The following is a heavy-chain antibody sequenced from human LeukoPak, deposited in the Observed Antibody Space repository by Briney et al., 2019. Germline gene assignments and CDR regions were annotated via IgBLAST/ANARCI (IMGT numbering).Heavy chain of an antibody. V-gene: IGHV1-69*04. Sequence: SVKVSCKASGGTFSSYAISWVRQAPGQGLEWMGRIIPIFGIANYAQKFQGRVTITADKSTSTAYMELSSLRSEDTAVYYCAREQGYYYDSSGYCFDYWGQGTLATVSS. CDR2: IIPIFGIA. D-gene: IGHD3-22*01. CDR3: AREQGYYYDSSGYCFDY. CDR1: GGTFSSYA. J-gene: IGHJ4*02.